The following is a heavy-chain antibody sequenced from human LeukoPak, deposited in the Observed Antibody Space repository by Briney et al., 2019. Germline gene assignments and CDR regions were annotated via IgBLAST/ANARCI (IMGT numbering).Heavy chain of an antibody. CDR3: AGRGSGSYFDY. D-gene: IGHD3-10*01. Sequence: GGSLRLSCAASGFTFSTYGMSWVRQAPGKGLEWVSAISGSGGSTYYADSVKGRFTISRDNSKNTLHLQMNSLRAEDTAVYYCAGRGSGSYFDYWGQGTLVTVSS. V-gene: IGHV3-23*01. J-gene: IGHJ4*02. CDR1: GFTFSTYG. CDR2: ISGSGGST.